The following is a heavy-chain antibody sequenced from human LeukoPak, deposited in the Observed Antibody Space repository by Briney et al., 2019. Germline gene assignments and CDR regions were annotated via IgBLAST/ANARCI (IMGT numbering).Heavy chain of an antibody. J-gene: IGHJ6*03. CDR3: AKDHRGQKYQLQWRRELGYMDV. D-gene: IGHD2-2*01. CDR1: GFTFSSYA. Sequence: GGSLRLSCAASGFTFSSYAMSWVRQAPGKGLEWVSAISGSGGSTYYADSVKGRFTISRDNSKNTLYLQMNSLRAEDTAVYYCAKDHRGQKYQLQWRRELGYMDVWGKGTTVTVSS. V-gene: IGHV3-23*01. CDR2: ISGSGGST.